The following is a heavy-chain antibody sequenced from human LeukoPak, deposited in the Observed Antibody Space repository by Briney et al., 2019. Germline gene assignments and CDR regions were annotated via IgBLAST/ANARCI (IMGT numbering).Heavy chain of an antibody. D-gene: IGHD4-23*01. CDR2: IYYSGST. V-gene: IGHV4-31*03. J-gene: IGHJ4*02. Sequence: PSQTLSLTCTVSGGSISSGGYYWSWIRQHAGKGLEWIGYIYYSGSTYYNPSLKSRVTISVDTSKNQFSLKLSSVTAADTAVYYCARENHYGGNRGDYWGQGTLVTVSS. CDR1: GGSISSGGYY. CDR3: ARENHYGGNRGDY.